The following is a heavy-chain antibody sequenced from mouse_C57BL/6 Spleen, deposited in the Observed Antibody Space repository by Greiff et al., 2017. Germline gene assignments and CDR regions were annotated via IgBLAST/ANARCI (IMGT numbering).Heavy chain of an antibody. D-gene: IGHD1-1*01. CDR3: ARSDYYGSGRFAY. V-gene: IGHV1-22*01. Sequence: VQLQQSGPELVKPGASVKMSCKASGYTFPDYNMHWVKQSHGKSLEWIGYINPNNGGTSYNQKFKGKATLTVNKSSSTAYMELRSLTSEDSAVYYSARSDYYGSGRFAYWGQGTLVTVSA. J-gene: IGHJ3*01. CDR1: GYTFPDYN. CDR2: INPNNGGT.